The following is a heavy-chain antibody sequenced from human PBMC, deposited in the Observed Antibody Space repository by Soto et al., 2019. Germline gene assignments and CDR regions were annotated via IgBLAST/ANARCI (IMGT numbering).Heavy chain of an antibody. Sequence: QVKLQESGPGLVKPSETLSLTCTVSGGSISSYYWSWIRQPPGKGLEWLGYIYYSGSTNYNPSLKRRVTISVDTSKNQFSLKLSSVTAADTAVYYCARHMGWGNCSSTSCYPGDAFDIWCQGTMVTVSS. V-gene: IGHV4-59*08. D-gene: IGHD2-2*01. CDR1: GGSISSYY. CDR2: IYYSGST. J-gene: IGHJ3*02. CDR3: ARHMGWGNCSSTSCYPGDAFDI.